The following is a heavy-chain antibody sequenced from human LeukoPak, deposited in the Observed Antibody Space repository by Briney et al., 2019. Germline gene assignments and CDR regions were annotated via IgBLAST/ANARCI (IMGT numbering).Heavy chain of an antibody. CDR1: GGTFSSYA. D-gene: IGHD3-22*01. CDR3: ARGWDYDSGGRPTAYVY. V-gene: IGHV1-69*13. Sequence: RASVKVSCKASGGTFSSYAISWVRQAPGQGLEWMGGIIPIFGAANYAQKFQGRVTITADESTSTVYMDLNSLKSEDTAVYYCARGWDYDSGGRPTAYVYWGQGTLVTVSS. CDR2: IIPIFGAA. J-gene: IGHJ4*02.